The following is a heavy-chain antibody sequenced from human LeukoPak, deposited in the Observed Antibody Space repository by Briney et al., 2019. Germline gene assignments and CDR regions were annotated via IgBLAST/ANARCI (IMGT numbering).Heavy chain of an antibody. CDR3: ARDHYYGSGILKP. CDR2: INPNSGGT. V-gene: IGHV1-2*02. D-gene: IGHD3-10*01. J-gene: IGHJ4*02. Sequence: GASVKVSCKASGYTFTGYYMHWVRQAPGQGLEWMGWINPNSGGTNYAQKFQGRVTMTRDTSISTAYMELSSLRSDDTAVYYCARDHYYGSGILKPWGQGTLVTVSS. CDR1: GYTFTGYY.